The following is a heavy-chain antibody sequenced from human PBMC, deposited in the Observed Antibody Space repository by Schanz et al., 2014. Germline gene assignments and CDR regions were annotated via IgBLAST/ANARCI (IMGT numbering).Heavy chain of an antibody. CDR2: MNPNSGNT. D-gene: IGHD2-15*01. V-gene: IGHV1-8*01. CDR3: ARDNRQCSGPCSGGSCHPCGMDV. J-gene: IGHJ6*02. Sequence: QVHLVQSGAEVKKPGASVKVSCKASGYNITSNDVTWVRQATGQGLEWMGWMNPNSGNTGYAQKFQGRVTMTRNTSISTAYMELSSLRAEDTAVYYCARDNRQCSGPCSGGSCHPCGMDVWGQGTTVIGSS. CDR1: GYNITSND.